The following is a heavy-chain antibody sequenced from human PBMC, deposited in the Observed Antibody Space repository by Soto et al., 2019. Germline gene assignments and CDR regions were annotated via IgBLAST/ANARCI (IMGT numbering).Heavy chain of an antibody. V-gene: IGHV1-3*04. CDR2: INIGNANT. CDR1: GYTFSNYA. D-gene: IGHD4-17*01. J-gene: IGHJ5*02. Sequence: ASVKVSCKASGYTFSNYAMHWVRQAPGQRLEWMGWINIGNANTKYSQKFQGRVTITRDTFASTAYMQLSSLRSEDTAVYYCARGKNDYGLNWFDPWGQGTLVTVSS. CDR3: ARGKNDYGLNWFDP.